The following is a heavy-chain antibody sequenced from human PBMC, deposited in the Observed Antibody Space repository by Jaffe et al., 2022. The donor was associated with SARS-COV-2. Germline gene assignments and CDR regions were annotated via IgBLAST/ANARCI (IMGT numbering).Heavy chain of an antibody. Sequence: EVQLVESGGGLVKPGGSLRLSCAASGFTFSNAWMSWVRQAPGKGLEWVGRIKSKTDGGTTDYAAPVKGRFTISRDDSKNTLYLQMNSLKTEDTAVYYCTTDGGRLWFGESDYWGQGTLVTVSS. CDR2: IKSKTDGGTT. J-gene: IGHJ4*02. V-gene: IGHV3-15*01. CDR3: TTDGGRLWFGESDY. D-gene: IGHD3-10*01. CDR1: GFTFSNAW.